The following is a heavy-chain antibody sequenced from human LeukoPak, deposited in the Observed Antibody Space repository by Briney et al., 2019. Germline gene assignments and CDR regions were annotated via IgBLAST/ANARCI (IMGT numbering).Heavy chain of an antibody. V-gene: IGHV4-34*01. CDR2: INHSGST. D-gene: IGHD3-3*01. CDR3: ARGFNFWSGYKHHIYYLDV. CDR1: GGSFSGYY. Sequence: SETLSLTCAVYGGSFSGYYWSWIRQPPGKGLEWIGEINHSGSTNYNPSLKSLVTISVDTSKNQFSLKLSSVTAADTAVYYCARGFNFWSGYKHHIYYLDVWGKGTTVTVSS. J-gene: IGHJ6*03.